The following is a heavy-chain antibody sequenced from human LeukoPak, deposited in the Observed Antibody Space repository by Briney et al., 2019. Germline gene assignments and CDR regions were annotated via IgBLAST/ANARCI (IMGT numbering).Heavy chain of an antibody. CDR3: ARGSDCSSPSCYDFDY. J-gene: IGHJ4*02. Sequence: GASVKVSCKASGYTFTSYDINWVRQATGQGLEWMGWMNPNSGNTGYAQKFQGRVTMTRNTSISTAYMELSSLRSEDTAVYYCARGSDCSSPSCYDFDYWGQGTLVTVSS. V-gene: IGHV1-8*01. D-gene: IGHD2-2*01. CDR1: GYTFTSYD. CDR2: MNPNSGNT.